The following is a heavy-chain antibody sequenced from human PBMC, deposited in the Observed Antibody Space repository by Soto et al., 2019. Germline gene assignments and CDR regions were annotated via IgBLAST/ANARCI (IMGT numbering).Heavy chain of an antibody. D-gene: IGHD3-16*01. J-gene: IGHJ6*02. CDR3: ARDRGSVADYYYYRIDV. CDR2: IWYDGSNK. V-gene: IGHV3-33*01. CDR1: GFTISSYG. Sequence: PGGSLRHSCAASGFTISSYGMHWVRQTPGKRLERVAVIWYDGSNKYYADSVKGRVTISRDNSKNTLYLQMNSLRAEDTAVYYRARDRGSVADYYYYRIDVWGRGTTVTVS.